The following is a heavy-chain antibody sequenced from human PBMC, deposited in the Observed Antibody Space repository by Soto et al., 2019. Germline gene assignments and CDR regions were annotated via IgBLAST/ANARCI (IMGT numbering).Heavy chain of an antibody. Sequence: EVQLLESGGGLVQPGGSLTLSCAASGFTFSEFAMNWVRQAPGKGLEWVSGISGGGDATFYADSVKCRFTISRVQSKNTVYLQMNGLRADDTAVYYCVKKIAGTTTSGAYWSFDLWGRGTLVTVSS. D-gene: IGHD1-26*01. CDR1: GFTFSEFA. J-gene: IGHJ2*01. CDR2: ISGGGDAT. V-gene: IGHV3-23*01. CDR3: VKKIAGTTTSGAYWSFDL.